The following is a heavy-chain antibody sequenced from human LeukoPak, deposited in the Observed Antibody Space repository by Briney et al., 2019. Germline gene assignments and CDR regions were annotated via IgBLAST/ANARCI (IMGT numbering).Heavy chain of an antibody. D-gene: IGHD3-22*01. J-gene: IGHJ4*02. Sequence: GGSLRLSCAASGFIFSAHAMTWVRQAPGKGLEWVSGISGSGTFYADPVKGRFTISRDNSKNTLYLHMNSLRVEDTAVYYCANAGSDTMRGYWGQGTLVTVSS. CDR1: GFIFSAHA. CDR2: ISGSGT. CDR3: ANAGSDTMRGY. V-gene: IGHV3-23*01.